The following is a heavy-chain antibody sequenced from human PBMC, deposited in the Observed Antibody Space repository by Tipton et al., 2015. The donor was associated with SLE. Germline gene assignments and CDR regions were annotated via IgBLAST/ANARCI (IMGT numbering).Heavy chain of an antibody. CDR2: IYYSGST. CDR1: GGSISSHY. V-gene: IGHV4-59*11. Sequence: TLSLTCTVSGGSISSHYWSWIRQPPGKGLEWIGDIYYSGSTNYNPSLKSRVTISVDTSKNQFSLKLSSVTAADTAVYYCAGGWQDYCSGGTCYALDYWGQGKLVTVSS. J-gene: IGHJ4*02. CDR3: AGGWQDYCSGGTCYALDY. D-gene: IGHD2-15*01.